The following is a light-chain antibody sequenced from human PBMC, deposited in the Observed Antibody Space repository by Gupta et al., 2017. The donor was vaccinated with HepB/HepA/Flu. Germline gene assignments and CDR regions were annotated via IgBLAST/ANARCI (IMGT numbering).Light chain of an antibody. J-gene: IGKJ1*01. CDR3: LQAKQTPPST. CDR2: LGS. Sequence: DIVVTKSPPSLLVTPGEPASISCRSSQSPLHSNGYNYLDWYLQRPGQSPQLLIYLGSKRASGVPDRFSGSGSGTDFTLKISRVEAEDVGVYYCLQAKQTPPSTFGQGTQVEIK. V-gene: IGKV2-28*01. CDR1: QSPLHSNGYNY.